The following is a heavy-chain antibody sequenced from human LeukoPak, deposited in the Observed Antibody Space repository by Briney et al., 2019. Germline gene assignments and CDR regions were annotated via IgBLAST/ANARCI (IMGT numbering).Heavy chain of an antibody. CDR2: IYHSGST. D-gene: IGHD4-17*01. CDR3: AREFRATVTSRSNYFDY. Sequence: SEALSLTCTVSGYSISSGYYWGWIRQPPGKGLEWIGSIYHSGSTYYNPSLKSRVTISVDTSKNQFSLKLSSVTAADTAVYYCAREFRATVTSRSNYFDYWGQGTLVTVSS. V-gene: IGHV4-38-2*02. J-gene: IGHJ4*02. CDR1: GYSISSGYY.